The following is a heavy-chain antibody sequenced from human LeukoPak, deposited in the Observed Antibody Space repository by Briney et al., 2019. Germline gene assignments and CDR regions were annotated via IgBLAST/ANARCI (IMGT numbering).Heavy chain of an antibody. CDR3: ATGAPDILTGLTEY. J-gene: IGHJ4*02. V-gene: IGHV3-21*01. D-gene: IGHD3-9*01. CDR1: GFTFSSYS. Sequence: SGGSLRLSCAAPGFTFSSYSMNWVRQAPGKGLEWVSSISSSSSYIYYADSVKGRFTISRDNAKNSLYLQMNSLRAEDTAVYYCATGAPDILTGLTEYWGQGTLVTVSS. CDR2: ISSSSSYI.